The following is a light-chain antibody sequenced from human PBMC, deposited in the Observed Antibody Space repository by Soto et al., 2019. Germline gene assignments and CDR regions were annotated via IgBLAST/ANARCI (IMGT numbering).Light chain of an antibody. CDR1: QGMNNY. J-gene: IGKJ2*01. CDR2: VAS. CDR3: QQVNRYQYT. V-gene: IGKV1-9*01. Sequence: DIQLTQSPSFLSASVGDRVTIPCRVSQGMNNYLGWYQQKPGNAPKLLIYVASTLQSGVPSRFSGSGSGTHFTLTISSLQQEDCATYYWQQVNRYQYTFAQETKVEIK.